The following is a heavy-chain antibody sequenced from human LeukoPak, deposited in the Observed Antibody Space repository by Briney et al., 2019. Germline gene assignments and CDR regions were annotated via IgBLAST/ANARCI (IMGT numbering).Heavy chain of an antibody. V-gene: IGHV3-23*01. D-gene: IGHD6-13*01. Sequence: GGFLRLSCAASGFTFSSYAMSWVRQAPGKGLEWVSAISGSGGSTYYADSVKGRFTISRDNSKNTLYLQMNSLRAEDTAVYYCAKDLTSAAAGPDAFDIWGQGTMVTVSS. CDR3: AKDLTSAAAGPDAFDI. CDR2: ISGSGGST. J-gene: IGHJ3*02. CDR1: GFTFSSYA.